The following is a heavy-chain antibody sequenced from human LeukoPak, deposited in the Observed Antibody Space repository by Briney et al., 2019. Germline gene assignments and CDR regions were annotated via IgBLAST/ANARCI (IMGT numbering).Heavy chain of an antibody. J-gene: IGHJ4*02. D-gene: IGHD4-17*01. V-gene: IGHV3-30*04. CDR3: ASRHYDFGYY. Sequence: PGGSLRPSCTASGFTFSSYTMHWVRQAPGKGLEWVAVISYDGSNKYYADSVKGRFTISRDNSKNTLYLQMNSLRAEDTAVYYCASRHYDFGYYWGQGTQVTVSS. CDR2: ISYDGSNK. CDR1: GFTFSSYT.